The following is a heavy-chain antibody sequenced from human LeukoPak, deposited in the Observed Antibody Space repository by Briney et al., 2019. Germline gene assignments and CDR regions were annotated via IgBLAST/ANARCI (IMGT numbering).Heavy chain of an antibody. D-gene: IGHD4-17*01. Sequence: PSETLSLTCTVSGGSISSSSYYWGWIRQPPGKGLEWIGSIYYSGSTYYNPSLKSRVTISVDTSKNQFSLKLSSVTAADTAVYYCARGYGDSPGYYYYYMDVWSKGTTVTVSS. J-gene: IGHJ6*03. CDR2: IYYSGST. V-gene: IGHV4-39*01. CDR1: GGSISSSSYY. CDR3: ARGYGDSPGYYYYYMDV.